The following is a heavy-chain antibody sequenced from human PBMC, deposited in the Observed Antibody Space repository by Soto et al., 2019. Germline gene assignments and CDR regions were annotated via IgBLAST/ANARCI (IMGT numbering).Heavy chain of an antibody. CDR3: ARAPRGQPIGILFDY. J-gene: IGHJ4*02. D-gene: IGHD1-1*01. Sequence: QVQLVQSGGEVKKPGASVKVSCKGSIYTFTSYGISWVRQAPGQGLEWMGWIGAYNGDTNYAQKFQGRVTMTTDTSTSTAYMELRSLRSDDTAVYYCARAPRGQPIGILFDYWGQGSLVTVSS. CDR2: IGAYNGDT. CDR1: IYTFTSYG. V-gene: IGHV1-18*01.